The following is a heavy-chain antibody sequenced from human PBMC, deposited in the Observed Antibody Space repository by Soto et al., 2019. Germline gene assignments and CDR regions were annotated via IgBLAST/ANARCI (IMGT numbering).Heavy chain of an antibody. CDR2: IWYDGSNK. J-gene: IGHJ4*02. D-gene: IGHD3-3*01. CDR1: GFTFSSYG. Sequence: GGSLRLSCAASGFTFSSYGMHWVRQAPGKGLEWVAVIWYDGSNKYYADSVKGRFTISRDNSKNTLYLQMNSLRAEDTAVYYCAKDTNYDFWSGPYDYWGQGTLVTVSS. V-gene: IGHV3-33*06. CDR3: AKDTNYDFWSGPYDY.